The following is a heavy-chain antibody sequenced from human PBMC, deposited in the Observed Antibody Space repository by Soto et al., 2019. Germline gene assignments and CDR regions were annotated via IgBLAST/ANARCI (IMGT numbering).Heavy chain of an antibody. CDR1: GGSISSGKYY. J-gene: IGHJ6*02. CDR3: ARGGNYYASRTYYGLDV. CDR2: IFYSGGT. Sequence: PXETLSLTCTVAGGSISSGKYYWSWIRQPPGKGLEWIGYIFYSGGTSYNPSLKSRLTMSVDTSKNQFSLKLSSVTAADTAVYYCARGGNYYASRTYYGLDVWGQGTTVTVSS. V-gene: IGHV4-30-4*01. D-gene: IGHD3-22*01.